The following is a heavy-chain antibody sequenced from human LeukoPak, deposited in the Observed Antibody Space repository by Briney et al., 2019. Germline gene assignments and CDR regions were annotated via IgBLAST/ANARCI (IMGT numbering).Heavy chain of an antibody. CDR1: GFTFSSYA. V-gene: IGHV3-33*08. CDR2: IWYDGSNK. D-gene: IGHD3-10*01. J-gene: IGHJ4*02. CDR3: ARDVPGPGAHYFDY. Sequence: GGSLRLSCAASGFTFSSYAMHWVRQAPGKGLEWVAVIWYDGSNKYYADSVKGRFTISRDNSKNTLYLQMNSLRAEDTAVYYCARDVPGPGAHYFDYWGQGTLVTVSS.